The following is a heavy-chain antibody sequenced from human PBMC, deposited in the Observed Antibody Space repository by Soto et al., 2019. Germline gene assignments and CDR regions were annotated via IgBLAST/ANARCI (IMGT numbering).Heavy chain of an antibody. Sequence: XVSMRLSCEVCGFSFTVIGVSGVRQAPGKGREWVSTLGAAYGDTYHADSVKARFTIVSDSSKDTLYLQSNDLGAEDTALYYCAKGGVIATFGGVIDPYYLDSWGQGTPVTVSS. CDR1: GFSFTVIG. D-gene: IGHD3-16*02. CDR2: LGAAYGDT. V-gene: IGHV3-23*01. J-gene: IGHJ4*01. CDR3: AKGGVIATFGGVIDPYYLDS.